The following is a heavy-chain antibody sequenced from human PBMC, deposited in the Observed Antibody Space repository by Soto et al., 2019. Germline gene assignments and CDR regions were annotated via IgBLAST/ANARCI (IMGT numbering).Heavy chain of an antibody. V-gene: IGHV4-61*01. CDR1: GGSVNNRTYY. Sequence: QVQLQESGPGLLKPSETLSLTCSVSGGSVNNRTYYWSWIRQPPGKRLEWIGYVYYSGTTNYNPSLKSRVSISVDTSKNQFSLSLSSVTAADTALYYCASTTAVPNTLRSRYYFDYWGQGTLVTVSS. J-gene: IGHJ4*02. CDR3: ASTTAVPNTLRSRYYFDY. D-gene: IGHD4-17*01. CDR2: VYYSGTT.